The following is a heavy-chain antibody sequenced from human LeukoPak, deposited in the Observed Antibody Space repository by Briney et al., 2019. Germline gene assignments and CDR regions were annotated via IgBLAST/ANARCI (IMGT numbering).Heavy chain of an antibody. J-gene: IGHJ4*02. D-gene: IGHD2-15*01. CDR3: ARSTRVVAACDY. Sequence: GLMTPNSGNTGYAQKFQGRVTMTRNTSISTAYMELSSLRSEDTAVYYCARSTRVVAACDYWGQGTLVTVSS. V-gene: IGHV1-8*01. CDR2: MTPNSGNT.